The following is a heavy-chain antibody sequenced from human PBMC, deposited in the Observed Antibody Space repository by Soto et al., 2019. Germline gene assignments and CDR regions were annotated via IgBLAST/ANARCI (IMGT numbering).Heavy chain of an antibody. CDR2: ISAYNGNT. Sequence: QVQLVQSGAEVKKPGASVKVSCKASGYTFTSYGISWVRQAPGQGLEWMGWISAYNGNTNYAQKLQGRVTMTTDTATSTAYMELRSLRADDTAVYYCAPLLIPDTHMVYSAHFDYWGQGTLVTVSS. V-gene: IGHV1-18*01. D-gene: IGHD5-18*01. CDR1: GYTFTSYG. J-gene: IGHJ4*02. CDR3: APLLIPDTHMVYSAHFDY.